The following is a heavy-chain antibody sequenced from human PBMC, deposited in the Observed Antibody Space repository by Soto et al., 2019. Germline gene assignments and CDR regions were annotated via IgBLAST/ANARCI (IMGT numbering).Heavy chain of an antibody. J-gene: IGHJ6*02. V-gene: IGHV1-18*01. CDR3: ARDSMVRGVISRYYYGMDV. CDR2: ISAYNGNT. Sequence: ASVKVSCKASGYTFTSYGISWVRQAPGQGLEWMGWISAYNGNTNYAQKLQGRVTMTTDTSTSTAYMELRSLRSDDTAVYYCARDSMVRGVISRYYYGMDVWGQGTTVTVSS. CDR1: GYTFTSYG. D-gene: IGHD3-10*01.